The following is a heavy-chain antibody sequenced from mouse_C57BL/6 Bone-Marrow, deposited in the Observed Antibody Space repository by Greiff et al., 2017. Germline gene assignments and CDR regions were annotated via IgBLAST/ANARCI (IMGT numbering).Heavy chain of an antibody. V-gene: IGHV7-1*02. D-gene: IGHD2-1*01. J-gene: IGHJ1*01. CDR3: ARDYGNWYFDV. CDR2: SRTKANDYTT. Sequence: EVKLVASGGGLVQPGGSLRLSCATSGFTFRDFYMEWVRQPPGQRLAWIAASRTKANDYTTESRASVKGRFIVSRDTSQSILSLQMNALRAEDTAMYDCARDYGNWYFDVWGAGTTVTVSS. CDR1: GFTFRDFY.